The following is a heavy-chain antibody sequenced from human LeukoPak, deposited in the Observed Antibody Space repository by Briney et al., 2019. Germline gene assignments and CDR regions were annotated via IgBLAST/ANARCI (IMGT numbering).Heavy chain of an antibody. Sequence: SETLSLTCTVSGGSVSSGSYYWSWIRQPPGKGLEWIGYIYYSGSTNYNPSLKSRVTISVDTSKNQFSLKLSSVTAADTAVYYCARKEALNRMWFDPWGQGTLVTVSS. V-gene: IGHV4-61*01. CDR1: GGSVSSGSYY. D-gene: IGHD1-14*01. CDR2: IYYSGST. J-gene: IGHJ5*02. CDR3: ARKEALNRMWFDP.